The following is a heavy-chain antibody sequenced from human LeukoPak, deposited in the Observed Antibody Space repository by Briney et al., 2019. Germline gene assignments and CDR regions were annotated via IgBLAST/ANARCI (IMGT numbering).Heavy chain of an antibody. CDR3: ARGHLYDYIWGSYRPDAFDI. CDR2: INHSGST. D-gene: IGHD3-16*02. J-gene: IGHJ3*02. Sequence: SETLSLTCAVYGGSFSGYYWSWIRQPPGKGLEWIGEINHSGSTNYNPSLKSRVTISVDTSKNQFSLKLSSVTAADTAVYYCARGHLYDYIWGSYRPDAFDIWGQGTMVTVSS. V-gene: IGHV4-34*01. CDR1: GGSFSGYY.